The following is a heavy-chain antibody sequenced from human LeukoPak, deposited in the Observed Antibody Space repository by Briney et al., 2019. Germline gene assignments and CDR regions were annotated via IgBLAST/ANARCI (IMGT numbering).Heavy chain of an antibody. Sequence: GGSLRLSCAASGFTFSSYWMHWVRQAPGKGLVWVSRIKSDGSSTSYADSVKGRFTISRDNAKNSLYLQMNSLRAEDTAVYYCATAPFGMDVWGQGTTVTVSS. V-gene: IGHV3-74*01. CDR3: ATAPFGMDV. CDR2: IKSDGSST. J-gene: IGHJ6*02. CDR1: GFTFSSYW.